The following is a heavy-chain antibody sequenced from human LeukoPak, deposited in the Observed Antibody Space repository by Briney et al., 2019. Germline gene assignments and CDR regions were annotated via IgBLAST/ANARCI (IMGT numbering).Heavy chain of an antibody. CDR1: GGSISSYY. J-gene: IGHJ6*03. CDR2: IYTSGST. Sequence: SETLSLTCTVSGGSISSYYWSWIRQPAGKGLEWIGRIYTSGSTNYNPSLRSRGTMSVDTSKNQFSRKLSSVTATATAVYNCARDFPHALLTGEPPHKPYYYYYMAVWGKGPTVTVSS. D-gene: IGHD1-14*01. CDR3: ARDFPHALLTGEPPHKPYYYYYMAV. V-gene: IGHV4-4*07.